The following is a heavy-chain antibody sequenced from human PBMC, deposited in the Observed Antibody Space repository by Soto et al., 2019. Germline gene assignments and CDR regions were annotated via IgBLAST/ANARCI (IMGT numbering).Heavy chain of an antibody. CDR3: ARGDSSSWPPGDYSYYDMDV. J-gene: IGHJ6*03. V-gene: IGHV4-39*07. D-gene: IGHD6-13*01. CDR1: GGSISSSSYY. CDR2: IYYSGST. Sequence: SETLSLTCTVSGGSISSSSYYWGWIRQPPGKGLEWIGSIYYSGSTYYNPSLKSRVTISVDTSKNQFSLKLTSVTAADTAVYYCARGDSSSWPPGDYSYYDMDVWGKGTTVTVSS.